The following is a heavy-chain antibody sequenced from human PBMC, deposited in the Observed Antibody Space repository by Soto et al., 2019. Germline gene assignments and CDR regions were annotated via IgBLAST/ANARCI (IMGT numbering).Heavy chain of an antibody. CDR2: ISGGGGST. D-gene: IGHD2-21*02. CDR1: GFTFNTYA. J-gene: IGHJ3*01. Sequence: GGSLRLSCAASGFTFNTYAMNWVRQVPGKGLEWVASISGGGGSTYYADSVKGRFTISRDTSKNTQYLQMNSLSAEDTAIYYCAKGFIVVVTAIRPDDNFDVWGQGTMVTVSS. V-gene: IGHV3-23*01. CDR3: AKGFIVVVTAIRPDDNFDV.